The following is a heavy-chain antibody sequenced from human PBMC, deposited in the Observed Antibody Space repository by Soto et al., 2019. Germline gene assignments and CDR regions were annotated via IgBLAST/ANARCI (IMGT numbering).Heavy chain of an antibody. D-gene: IGHD2-8*02. J-gene: IGHJ4*02. V-gene: IGHV1-46*01. CDR2: INPSGGST. CDR3: ARDGVPRSCSGNRQYYFDY. Sequence: GASVKVSWKASGYTFTNYYMHWVRQAPGQGLEWMGIINPSGGSTSYAQKFQDRVIMTRDTSTSTVYMELSSLRSEDTAVYYCARDGVPRSCSGNRQYYFDYWGQGTLVTVSS. CDR1: GYTFTNYY.